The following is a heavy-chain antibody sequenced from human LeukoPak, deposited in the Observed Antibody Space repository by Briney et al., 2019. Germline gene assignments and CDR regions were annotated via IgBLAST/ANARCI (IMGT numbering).Heavy chain of an antibody. CDR1: GLTVSSNY. D-gene: IGHD1-26*01. CDR3: ARGGWELSY. V-gene: IGHV3-53*01. J-gene: IGHJ4*02. CDR2: IYSGGIT. Sequence: PGGSLRLSCAASGLTVSSNYMAWARQAPGKGLEWVSVIYSGGITYYADSVKGRFTLSRDNSKNTLYLQMNSMRADYTAVYYCARGGWELSYWGQGTLVTISS.